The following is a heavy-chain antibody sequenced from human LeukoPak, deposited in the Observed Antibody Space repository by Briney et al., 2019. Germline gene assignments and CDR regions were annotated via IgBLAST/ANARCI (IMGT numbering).Heavy chain of an antibody. D-gene: IGHD3-10*01. J-gene: IGHJ4*02. CDR1: GGSISSYY. Sequence: PSETLSLTCTVSGGSISSYYWSWIRQPPGKGLEWIGYIYYSGSTNYNPSLKSRVTISVDTSKNQFSLKLSSVTAADTAVYYCARSDRWFGGYYFDYWGQGTLVTVSS. CDR3: ARSDRWFGGYYFDY. V-gene: IGHV4-59*01. CDR2: IYYSGST.